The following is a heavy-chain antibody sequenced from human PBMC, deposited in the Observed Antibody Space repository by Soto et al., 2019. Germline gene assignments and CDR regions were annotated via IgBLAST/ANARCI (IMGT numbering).Heavy chain of an antibody. Sequence: QVQLVESGGGVVQPGRSLRLSCAASGFTFSSYGMHWVRQAPGKGLEWVAVIWYDGSNKYYADSVKGRFTISRDNSKNTLYLQMNSLRAEDTAVYYCAKDPNWGWSFDYWGQGTLVTVSS. D-gene: IGHD7-27*01. J-gene: IGHJ4*02. CDR2: IWYDGSNK. CDR3: AKDPNWGWSFDY. CDR1: GFTFSSYG. V-gene: IGHV3-33*06.